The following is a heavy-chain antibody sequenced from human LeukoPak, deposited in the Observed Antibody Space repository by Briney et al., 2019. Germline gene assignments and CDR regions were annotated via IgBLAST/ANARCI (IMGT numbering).Heavy chain of an antibody. CDR1: GYSISSGYY. D-gene: IGHD3-22*01. Sequence: SETLSLTCTVSGYSISSGYYWGWIRQPPGKGLEWIGSIYHSGSTYYNSSLKSRVTISVDTSKNQFSLKLSSVTAADTAVYYCARTDSSASDYWGQGTLVTVSS. CDR2: IYHSGST. J-gene: IGHJ4*02. V-gene: IGHV4-38-2*02. CDR3: ARTDSSASDY.